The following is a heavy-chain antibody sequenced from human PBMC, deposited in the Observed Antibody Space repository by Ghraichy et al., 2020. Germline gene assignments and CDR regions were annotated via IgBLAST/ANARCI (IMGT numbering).Heavy chain of an antibody. Sequence: GGSLRLSCAASGFTFSNYWMSWARQAPGEGLEWVANTNEDGSAKTYVDSVKGRFTISRDNAKNTLYLQMNSLRPEDTAVYYCAGGTIAVPGSDYWGQGTQVTVSS. D-gene: IGHD6-19*01. CDR1: GFTFSNYW. CDR2: TNEDGSAK. J-gene: IGHJ4*02. CDR3: AGGTIAVPGSDY. V-gene: IGHV3-7*03.